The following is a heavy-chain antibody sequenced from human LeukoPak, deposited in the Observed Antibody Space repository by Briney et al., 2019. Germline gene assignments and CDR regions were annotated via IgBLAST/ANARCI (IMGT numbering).Heavy chain of an antibody. CDR2: MNPKSAHT. J-gene: IGHJ4*02. CDR1: GYTFTSYD. CDR3: ASSGGSFPH. V-gene: IGHV1-8*01. D-gene: IGHD2-15*01. Sequence: ASVMVSCKASGYTFTSYDIHWVRQASGHGLEWMGWMNPKSAHTGHAQRFQGRVSMTMNTSISTAYMELSSLTSEDTAMYYCASSGGSFPHWGQGTLVTVSS.